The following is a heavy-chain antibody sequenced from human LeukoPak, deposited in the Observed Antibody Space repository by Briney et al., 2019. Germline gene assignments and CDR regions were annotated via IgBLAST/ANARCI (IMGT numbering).Heavy chain of an antibody. D-gene: IGHD6-19*01. CDR1: GYTLTELS. V-gene: IGHV1-24*01. J-gene: IGHJ5*02. Sequence: ASVKASCKVSGYTLTELSMHWVRQAPGKGLEWMGGFDPEDGETIYAQKFQGRVTMTEDTSTDTAYMELSSLRSEDTAVYYCATGVAGGNWFDPWGQGTLVTVSS. CDR2: FDPEDGET. CDR3: ATGVAGGNWFDP.